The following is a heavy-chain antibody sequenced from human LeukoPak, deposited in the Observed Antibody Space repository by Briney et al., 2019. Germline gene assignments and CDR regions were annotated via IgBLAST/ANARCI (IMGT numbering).Heavy chain of an antibody. CDR2: IYYSGST. V-gene: IGHV4-59*08. D-gene: IGHD5-12*01. CDR3: ARQRVATNDY. Sequence: SETLSLTCTVSGGSISSYYWSWIRQPPGKGPEWIGYIYYSGSTNYNPSLKSRVTISVDTSKNQFSLKLSSVTAADTAVYYCARQRVATNDYWGQGTLVTASS. J-gene: IGHJ4*02. CDR1: GGSISSYY.